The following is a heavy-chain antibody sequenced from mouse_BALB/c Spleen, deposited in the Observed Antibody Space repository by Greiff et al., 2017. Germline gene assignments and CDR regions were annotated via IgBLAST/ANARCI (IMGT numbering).Heavy chain of an antibody. J-gene: IGHJ3*01. CDR2: IRNKANGYTT. CDR1: GFTFTDYY. CDR3: AREKEGFAY. Sequence: EVQLVESGGGLVQPGGSLRLSCATSGFTFTDYYMSWVRQPPGKALEWLGFIRNKANGYTTEYSASVKGRFTISRDNSQSILYLQMNTLRAEDSATYYCAREKEGFAYWCQGTLVTVSA. V-gene: IGHV7-3*02.